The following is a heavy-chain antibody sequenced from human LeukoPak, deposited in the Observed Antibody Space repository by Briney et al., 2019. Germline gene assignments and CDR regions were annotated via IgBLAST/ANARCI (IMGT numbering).Heavy chain of an antibody. CDR2: ISAYNGNT. CDR3: ARCYGSGRWALDI. D-gene: IGHD3-10*01. CDR1: GYTFISYG. V-gene: IGHV1-18*01. Sequence: ASVKVSCKVSGYTFISYGISWVRQAPGQGLEWMGWISAYNGNTNYAQKFEGRVTMTTDKFTSTAYMELRSLRSDDTAVYYCARCYGSGRWALDIWGQGTMVTVSS. J-gene: IGHJ3*02.